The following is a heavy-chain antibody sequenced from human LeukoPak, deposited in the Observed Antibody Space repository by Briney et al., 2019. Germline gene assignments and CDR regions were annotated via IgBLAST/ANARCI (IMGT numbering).Heavy chain of an antibody. CDR3: ARVGSSSLEYYYGMDV. J-gene: IGHJ6*02. CDR1: GGTFSSYA. CDR2: ISTYNGDT. V-gene: IGHV1-18*01. Sequence: ASVKVSCKASGGTFSSYAISWVRQAPGQGLEWMGWISTYNGDTNYAQKLQGRVTMTTDTSTSTAYMELSSLRSEDTAVYYCARVGSSSLEYYYGMDVWGQGTTVTVSS. D-gene: IGHD6-13*01.